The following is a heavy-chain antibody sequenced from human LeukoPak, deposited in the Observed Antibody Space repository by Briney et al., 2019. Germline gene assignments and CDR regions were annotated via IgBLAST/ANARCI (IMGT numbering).Heavy chain of an antibody. V-gene: IGHV1-18*01. CDR3: ARRIVVVTTGPHFDY. J-gene: IGHJ4*02. CDR2: ISAYNGNT. Sequence: ASVKVSCKASGYTFTSYGISWVRQAPGQGLEWMGWISAYNGNTNYAQKLQGRVTITTDTSTSTAYMALRSLRSDDTGVYYCARRIVVVTTGPHFDYWGQGTLVTVSS. CDR1: GYTFTSYG. D-gene: IGHD3-22*01.